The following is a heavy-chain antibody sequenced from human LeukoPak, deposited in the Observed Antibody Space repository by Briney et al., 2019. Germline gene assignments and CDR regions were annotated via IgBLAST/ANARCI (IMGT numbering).Heavy chain of an antibody. V-gene: IGHV4-61*02. Sequence: SETLSLTCTVSGGSISSGSFHWSWIRQPAGKGLEWIGRIYTSGSTNYNPSLKSRVTISVDTSKNQFSLKLSSVTAADTAVYYCARVRWELLQYYFDYWGQGTLVTVSS. CDR3: ARVRWELLQYYFDY. D-gene: IGHD1-26*01. CDR1: GGSISSGSFH. J-gene: IGHJ4*02. CDR2: IYTSGST.